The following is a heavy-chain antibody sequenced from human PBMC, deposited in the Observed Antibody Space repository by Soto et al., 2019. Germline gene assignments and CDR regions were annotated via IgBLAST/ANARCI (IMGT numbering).Heavy chain of an antibody. CDR2: IYYSGST. CDR1: GGSISSYY. D-gene: IGHD2-15*01. Sequence: PSETLSLTCTVSGGSISSYYWSWIRQPPGKGLEWIGYIYYSGSTNYNPSLKSRVTISVDTSKNQLSLKLSSVTAADTAVYYCARGLRYCSGGSCFNNWFDPWGQGTLVTVSS. J-gene: IGHJ5*02. CDR3: ARGLRYCSGGSCFNNWFDP. V-gene: IGHV4-59*01.